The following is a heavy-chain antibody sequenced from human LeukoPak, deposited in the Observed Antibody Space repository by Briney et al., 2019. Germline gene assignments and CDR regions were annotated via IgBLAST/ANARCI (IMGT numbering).Heavy chain of an antibody. CDR2: IRSKANSYAT. V-gene: IGHV3-73*01. D-gene: IGHD4-17*01. J-gene: IGHJ6*03. Sequence: QPGGSLRLSCAASGFTFSSYSMHWVRQASGKGLEWVGRIRSKANSYATAYAASVKGGFTISRDDSKNTAYLQMNSLKTEDTAVYYCTSPNIGYGDYLPKLTSSYYMDVWGKGTTVTVSS. CDR3: TSPNIGYGDYLPKLTSSYYMDV. CDR1: GFTFSSYS.